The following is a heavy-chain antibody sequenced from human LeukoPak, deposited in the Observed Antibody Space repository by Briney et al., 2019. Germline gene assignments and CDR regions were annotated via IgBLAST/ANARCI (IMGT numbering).Heavy chain of an antibody. CDR1: GFFCRGYG. CDR3: AKSPASVAGTWGYYYYMDV. J-gene: IGHJ6*03. Sequence: GGSLRLSCAASGFFCRGYGMSWVRQAPGKVLEWVSVIRGSGVTTYYADTVKGRFTISRDNSRTTLYLLMNSLRAEDTAVYYCAKSPASVAGTWGYYYYMDVWGKGTTVTVSS. V-gene: IGHV3-23*01. CDR2: IRGSGVTT. D-gene: IGHD6-19*01.